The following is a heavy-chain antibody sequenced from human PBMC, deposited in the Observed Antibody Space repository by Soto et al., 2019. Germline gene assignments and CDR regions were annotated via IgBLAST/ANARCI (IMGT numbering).Heavy chain of an antibody. D-gene: IGHD6-19*01. CDR3: TNRPFVLAGSYEYYGMDV. J-gene: IGHJ6*02. Sequence: QITLKESGPTLVKPTQTLTLTCTFSGFSLTTSGVAVGWIRQPPGTALEWLAFIYGNDDKRYSPSLKSRLTITKDTPKSQVVLTITNMTPVDTATYYCTNRPFVLAGSYEYYGMDVWGQGTTVIVSS. V-gene: IGHV2-5*01. CDR1: GFSLTTSGVA. CDR2: IYGNDDK.